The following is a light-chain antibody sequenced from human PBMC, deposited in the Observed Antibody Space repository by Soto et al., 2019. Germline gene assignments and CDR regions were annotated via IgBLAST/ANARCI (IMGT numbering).Light chain of an antibody. CDR2: LGS. Sequence: DSVMTQSPLSLPVTPGEPASISCRSSQSLLHSNGYNYLDWYLQKPGQSPQLLIYLGSNRASGVPDRFSGSGSGTDFPLKISRVEAEDVGVYYCMQALQAAQLSFCGGTQVEIK. CDR1: QSLLHSNGYNY. CDR3: MQALQAAQLS. V-gene: IGKV2-28*01. J-gene: IGKJ4*01.